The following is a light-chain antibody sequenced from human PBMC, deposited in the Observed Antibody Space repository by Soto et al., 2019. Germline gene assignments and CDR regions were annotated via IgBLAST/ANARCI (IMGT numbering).Light chain of an antibody. CDR1: QSVSTF. Sequence: EIVLTQSPTTLSLSPGERATLSCRASQSVSTFLAWYQQKPGQAPRLVIYDASSRATGIPARFSGSGSGTDFTRTISSLEPEDFAVYYCQQRENWPLTFGGGTKVEIK. CDR2: DAS. J-gene: IGKJ4*01. V-gene: IGKV3-11*01. CDR3: QQRENWPLT.